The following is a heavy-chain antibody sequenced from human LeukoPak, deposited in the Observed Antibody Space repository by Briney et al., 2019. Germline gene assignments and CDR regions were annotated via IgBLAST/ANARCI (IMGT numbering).Heavy chain of an antibody. D-gene: IGHD4-11*01. CDR2: ISGSGVST. Sequence: GGSLRLSCAASGFTFSNHAMNWVGQAPGKGLEWVSVISGSGVSTNYGESVKGRFTISRDNSRNTVNVQMNSLRAEDTAVYYCAKGPMDYSNHLFDSWGQGILVTVSS. J-gene: IGHJ5*01. CDR3: AKGPMDYSNHLFDS. V-gene: IGHV3-23*02. CDR1: GFTFSNHA.